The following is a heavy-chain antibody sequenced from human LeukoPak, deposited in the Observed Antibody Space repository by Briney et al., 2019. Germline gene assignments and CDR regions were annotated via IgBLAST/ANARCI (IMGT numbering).Heavy chain of an antibody. V-gene: IGHV4-39*07. CDR2: LYYSGST. J-gene: IGHJ4*02. D-gene: IGHD3-10*01. CDR3: ARATGGSGSYYKLLNY. Sequence: SETLSLTCTVSGGSISSSSYYWGWIRQPPGKGLEWIGSLYYSGSTYYNPSLKSRVTISVDTSKNQFSLKLSSVTAADTAVYYCARATGGSGSYYKLLNYWGQGTLVTVSS. CDR1: GGSISSSSYY.